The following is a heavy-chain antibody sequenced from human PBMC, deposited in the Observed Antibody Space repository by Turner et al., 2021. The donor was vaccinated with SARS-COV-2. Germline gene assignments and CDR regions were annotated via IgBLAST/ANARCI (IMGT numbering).Heavy chain of an antibody. CDR3: ARDSTVVTPVDYYFDH. CDR2: IWYDGRNK. V-gene: IGHV3-33*08. J-gene: IGHJ4*02. Sequence: VQLLESGGGLVQPGGSLRLSCTAPGFMFNRFGMGWVRQAPGKGLEWVAAIWYDGRNKYYADSVKGRFTISRDNSKNTLYLQMNSLRAEDTAVYYCARDSTVVTPVDYYFDHWGQGTLVTVSS. D-gene: IGHD4-17*01. CDR1: GFMFNRFG.